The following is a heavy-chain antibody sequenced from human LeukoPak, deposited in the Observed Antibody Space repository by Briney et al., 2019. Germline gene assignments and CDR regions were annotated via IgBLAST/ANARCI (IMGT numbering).Heavy chain of an antibody. J-gene: IGHJ4*02. V-gene: IGHV3-23*01. CDR3: ARDLSLIALTD. Sequence: GGSLRLSCAASGFTFSSYAMSWVRQAPGKGLEWVSGITGSGGSTYYADSVKGRFTISGDNSKNTVYLQMNSLRAEDTAVYYCARDLSLIALTDWGQGTLVTVSS. CDR1: GFTFSSYA. CDR2: ITGSGGST. D-gene: IGHD3-22*01.